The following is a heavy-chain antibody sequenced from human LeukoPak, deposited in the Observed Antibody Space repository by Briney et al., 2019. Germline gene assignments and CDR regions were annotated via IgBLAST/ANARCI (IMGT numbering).Heavy chain of an antibody. CDR1: GGSFSGYY. V-gene: IGHV4-34*01. Sequence: KTSETLSLTCAVYGGSFSGYYWSWIRQPPGKGLEWIGEINHSGSTNYNPSLKSRVTISVDTSKNQFSLKLSSVTAADTAVYYCARRRVTMIVVVLNYFDYWGQGTLVTVSS. D-gene: IGHD3-22*01. J-gene: IGHJ4*02. CDR2: INHSGST. CDR3: ARRRVTMIVVVLNYFDY.